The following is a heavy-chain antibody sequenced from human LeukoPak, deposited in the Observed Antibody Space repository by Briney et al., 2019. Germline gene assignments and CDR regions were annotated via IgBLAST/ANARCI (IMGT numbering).Heavy chain of an antibody. D-gene: IGHD5-24*01. J-gene: IGHJ4*02. CDR3: ATRRDGYNSIDY. V-gene: IGHV3-21*01. CDR2: ISSSSSYI. CDR1: GFTFSSYS. Sequence: GGSLRLSCAASGFTFSSYSMNWVRQAPGKGLEWVSSISSSSSYIYYADSVKGRFTISRDNAKNSLYLQMSSLRAEDTAVYYCATRRDGYNSIDYWGQGTLVTVSS.